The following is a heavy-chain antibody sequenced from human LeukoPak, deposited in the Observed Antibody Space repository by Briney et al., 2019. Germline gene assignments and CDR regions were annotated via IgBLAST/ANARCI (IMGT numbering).Heavy chain of an antibody. D-gene: IGHD5-18*01. J-gene: IGHJ4*02. V-gene: IGHV4-34*01. Sequence: PSETLSLTCVVYGGSFSGYYWSWVREPPGKGLEWIGEINHSGSTNYNPSLKSRVTISVDTSKNLFSLNLGSVTAADTAVYYCARDQSATAMGGYYFDYWGQGTLVAVSS. CDR3: ARDQSATAMGGYYFDY. CDR1: GGSFSGYY. CDR2: INHSGST.